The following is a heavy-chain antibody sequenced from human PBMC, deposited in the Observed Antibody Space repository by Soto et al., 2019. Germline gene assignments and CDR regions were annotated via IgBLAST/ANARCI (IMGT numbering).Heavy chain of an antibody. Sequence: QITLKESGPTLVKPTQTLTLTCTFSGLSLSTTGVGVGWIRHPPGKALEWLALIYWDDDKRYSPSLKSRLTITKDTSQNPVVLTMTNMDPVDTATYYCVQSRCGGDCLQSYSSHSYYGLDVWGQGTTVTVSS. D-gene: IGHD2-21*02. V-gene: IGHV2-5*02. CDR3: VQSRCGGDCLQSYSSHSYYGLDV. CDR2: IYWDDDK. J-gene: IGHJ6*02. CDR1: GLSLSTTGVG.